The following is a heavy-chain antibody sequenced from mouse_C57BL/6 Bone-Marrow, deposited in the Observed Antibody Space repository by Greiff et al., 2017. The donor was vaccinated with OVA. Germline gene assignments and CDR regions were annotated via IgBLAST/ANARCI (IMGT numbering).Heavy chain of an antibody. Sequence: VQLQQPGTELVKPGASVKLSCKASGYTFTSYWMHWVKQRPGQGLEWIGNINPSNGGTNYNEKFKSKATLTVDKSSSTAYMQLSSLTSEDSAVYYCARERWLLRHWYLDVWGTGTTVTVSS. D-gene: IGHD2-3*01. V-gene: IGHV1-53*01. CDR3: ARERWLLRHWYLDV. CDR1: GYTFTSYW. CDR2: INPSNGGT. J-gene: IGHJ1*03.